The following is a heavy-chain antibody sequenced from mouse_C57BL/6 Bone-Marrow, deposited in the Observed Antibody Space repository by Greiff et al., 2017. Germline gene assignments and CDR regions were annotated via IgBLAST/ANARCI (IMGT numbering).Heavy chain of an antibody. CDR2: ISDGGSYT. D-gene: IGHD2-2*01. J-gene: IGHJ4*01. CDR1: GFTFSSYA. CDR3: ARDGYVYYAVGD. Sequence: EVQLVESGGGLVKPGGSLKLSCAASGFTFSSYAMSWVRQTPEKRLEWVATISDGGSYTNYPDNVKGRFTISRDNAKNNLYMQMSHLKSEDTAMYYCARDGYVYYAVGDWGQGTSVTVSS. V-gene: IGHV5-4*01.